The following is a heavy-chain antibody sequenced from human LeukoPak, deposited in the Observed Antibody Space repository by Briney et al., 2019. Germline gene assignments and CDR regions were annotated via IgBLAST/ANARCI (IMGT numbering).Heavy chain of an antibody. V-gene: IGHV4-39*01. CDR2: IYYSGST. CDR1: GGSISSSSYY. D-gene: IGHD3-22*01. Sequence: SETLSLTCTVSGGSISSSSYYWGWIRQPPGKGLDWIGSIYYSGSTYYNPSLKRRVTISVDTSKNQFYLKLSSLTAADTAVYYCARRDDSSGYHKIFDYWGPGTLVTVSS. J-gene: IGHJ4*02. CDR3: ARRDDSSGYHKIFDY.